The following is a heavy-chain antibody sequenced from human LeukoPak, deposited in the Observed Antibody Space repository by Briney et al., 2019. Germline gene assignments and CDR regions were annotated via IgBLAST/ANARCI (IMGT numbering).Heavy chain of an antibody. CDR2: ISSSSSYI. Sequence: PGGSLRLSCAASGFTFSSYSMNWVRQAPGKGLEWDSSISSSSSYIYYADSVKGRFTISRDNAKNSLYLQMNSLRAGDTAVYYCARMAYRSGWYSSYFDYWGQGTLVTVSS. V-gene: IGHV3-21*01. CDR3: ARMAYRSGWYSSYFDY. CDR1: GFTFSSYS. D-gene: IGHD6-19*01. J-gene: IGHJ4*02.